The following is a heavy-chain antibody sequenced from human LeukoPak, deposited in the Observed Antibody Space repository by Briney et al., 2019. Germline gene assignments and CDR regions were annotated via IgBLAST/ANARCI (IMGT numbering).Heavy chain of an antibody. CDR3: AKDRVDGSGSQFDS. Sequence: WGSLRLSCAASGFTFSSYSMNWVRQAPGKGLEWVSSISSSSSYIYYADSVKGRFTISRDNAMDTLYLQMNSLRADDTAVYYCAKDRVDGSGSQFDSWGQGSLVIVSS. V-gene: IGHV3-21*04. D-gene: IGHD3-10*01. J-gene: IGHJ4*02. CDR1: GFTFSSYS. CDR2: ISSSSSYI.